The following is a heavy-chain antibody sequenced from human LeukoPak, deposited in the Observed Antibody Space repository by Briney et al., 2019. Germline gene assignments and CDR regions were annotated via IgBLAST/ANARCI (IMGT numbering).Heavy chain of an antibody. V-gene: IGHV3-53*01. CDR3: ARDLDDGSGYYLGGNAFDI. CDR1: GFTVSSNY. D-gene: IGHD3-22*01. J-gene: IGHJ3*02. CDR2: IYSGGST. Sequence: PGGSLRLSCAASGFTVSSNYMSWVRQAPGKGLEWVSVIYSGGSTYYADSVKGRFTISRDNSKNTLYLQMNSLRAEDTAVYYCARDLDDGSGYYLGGNAFDIWGQGTMVTVSS.